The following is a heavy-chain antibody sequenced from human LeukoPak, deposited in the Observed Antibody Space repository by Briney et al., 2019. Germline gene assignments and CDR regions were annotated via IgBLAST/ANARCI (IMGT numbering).Heavy chain of an antibody. V-gene: IGHV4-59*12. CDR3: ARWGSSGWPEYYYCYYMDV. Sequence: PSETLSLTCTVSGGSISSYYWSWIRQPPGKGLEWIGYIYYSGSTNYNPSLKSRVTISVDTSKNQFSLKLSSVTAADTAVYYCARWGSSGWPEYYYCYYMDVWGKGTTVTVSS. CDR1: GGSISSYY. CDR2: IYYSGST. J-gene: IGHJ6*03. D-gene: IGHD6-19*01.